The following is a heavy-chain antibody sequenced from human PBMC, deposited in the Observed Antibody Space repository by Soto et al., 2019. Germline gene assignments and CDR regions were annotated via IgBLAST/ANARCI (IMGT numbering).Heavy chain of an antibody. D-gene: IGHD3-22*01. J-gene: IGHJ6*02. CDR2: IKTDGTIT. V-gene: IGHV3-74*01. CDR1: GFTFSTYW. CDR3: ARGGVIVVGLDV. Sequence: EVQLVESGGGLVQPGGSLRLSCAGTGFTFSTYWMHWVRQAPGKGLEWVSRIKTDGTITGYADSVKGRFTISRDNAKNKMYLQMNSLRAEDTAVYYCARGGVIVVGLDVWGQGTTVTVSS.